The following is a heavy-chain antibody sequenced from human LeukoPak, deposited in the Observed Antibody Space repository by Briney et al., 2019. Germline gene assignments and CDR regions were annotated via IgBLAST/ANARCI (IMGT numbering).Heavy chain of an antibody. D-gene: IGHD2-15*01. V-gene: IGHV3-7*01. CDR1: GFTVSNYE. Sequence: PGGSLRLSCAASGFTVSNYEMNWVRQAPGKGLEWVANIKQDGSEKYYVDSVKGRFTISRDNAKNSLYLQMNSLRAEDTAVYYCARAMVVAATPWFDPWGQGTLVTVSS. J-gene: IGHJ5*02. CDR3: ARAMVVAATPWFDP. CDR2: IKQDGSEK.